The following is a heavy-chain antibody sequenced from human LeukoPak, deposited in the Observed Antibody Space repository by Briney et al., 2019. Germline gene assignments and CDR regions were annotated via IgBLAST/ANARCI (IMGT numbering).Heavy chain of an antibody. J-gene: IGHJ4*02. CDR2: IYYSGST. V-gene: IGHV4-61*01. CDR1: GGSVSSGRYY. Sequence: SETLSLTCTVSGGSVSSGRYYLSWIRQPPGKGLEWIGYIYYSGSTNYNPSLKSRVTISVDTSKNQFSLKLSSVTAADTAVYYCARAVTEFDYWGQGTLVTVSS. CDR3: ARAVTEFDY. D-gene: IGHD2-8*02.